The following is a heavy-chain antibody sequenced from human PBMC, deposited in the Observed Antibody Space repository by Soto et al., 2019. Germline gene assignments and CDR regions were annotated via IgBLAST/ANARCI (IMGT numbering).Heavy chain of an antibody. J-gene: IGHJ4*02. Sequence: GSLRLSCAASGFIFSTYAMHWVRQAPGEGLEGVAAIWYDGSEKYYPDSVKGRFTISRDNSRNTLYLQMNSLRAEDTAVYYCATSRPPDPHGFDSWGQGTLVTVSS. CDR1: GFIFSTYA. CDR2: IWYDGSEK. V-gene: IGHV3-33*01. CDR3: ATSRPPDPHGFDS.